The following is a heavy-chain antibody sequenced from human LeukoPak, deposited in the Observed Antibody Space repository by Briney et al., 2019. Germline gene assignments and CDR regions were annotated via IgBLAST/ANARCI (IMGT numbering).Heavy chain of an antibody. D-gene: IGHD3-10*01. CDR1: GDSISSSNW. J-gene: IGHJ4*02. V-gene: IGHV4-4*02. CDR3: ARASITMVRGFDY. CDR2: IYHSGST. Sequence: SGTLSLTCAVSGDSISSSNWWSWVRQPPGKGLEWIGEIYHSGSTNYNPSLKSRVTISVDKSKNQFSLKLSSVTAADTAVYYCARASITMVRGFDYWGQGTLVTVSS.